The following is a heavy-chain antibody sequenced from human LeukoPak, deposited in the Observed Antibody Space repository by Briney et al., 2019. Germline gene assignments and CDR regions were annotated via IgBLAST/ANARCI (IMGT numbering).Heavy chain of an antibody. V-gene: IGHV4-31*03. CDR1: GGSISSGGYY. CDR3: ARDGPRAQNPAAAGLYFDP. CDR2: IYYSGST. J-gene: IGHJ5*02. D-gene: IGHD6-13*01. Sequence: SQTLFLTCTVSGGSISSGGYYWSWIRQHPGKGLEWIGYIYYSGSTYYNPSLKSRVTISVDTSKNQFSLKLSSVTAADTAVYYCARDGPRAQNPAAAGLYFDPWGQGTLVTVSS.